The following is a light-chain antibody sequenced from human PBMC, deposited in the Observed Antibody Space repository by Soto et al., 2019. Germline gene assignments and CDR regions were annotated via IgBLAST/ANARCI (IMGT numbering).Light chain of an antibody. CDR2: SND. Sequence: QSVLTQPPSASGTPGQRVTISCSGSSSNIGSNTVNWYQQLPGSAPRLLMYSNDQRPSGVPDRFSGSRSGTSASLAVSGLRSEDEADYYCAAWDDSLGGYVFGPGTKLTVL. CDR1: SSNIGSNT. CDR3: AAWDDSLGGYV. J-gene: IGLJ1*01. V-gene: IGLV1-44*01.